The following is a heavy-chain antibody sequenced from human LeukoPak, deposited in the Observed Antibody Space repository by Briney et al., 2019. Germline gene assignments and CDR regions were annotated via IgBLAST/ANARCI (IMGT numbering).Heavy chain of an antibody. Sequence: PSETLSLTCTVSGGSISSYYWSWIRQPPGKGLEWIGYIYYSGSTNYNPSLKSRVTISVDTSKNQFSLKLSSVTAADTAVYYCARGGGSGIYYTIDYWGQGTLVTVSS. CDR1: GGSISSYY. J-gene: IGHJ4*02. V-gene: IGHV4-59*01. D-gene: IGHD1-26*01. CDR3: ARGGGSGIYYTIDY. CDR2: IYYSGST.